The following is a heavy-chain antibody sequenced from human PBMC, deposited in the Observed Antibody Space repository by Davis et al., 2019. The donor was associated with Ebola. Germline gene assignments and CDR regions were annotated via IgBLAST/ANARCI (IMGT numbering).Heavy chain of an antibody. Sequence: GESLKISCKGSGYSFTSYWIGWVRQMPGKGLEWMGIIYTGDSDTRYSPSFRGQVTISADKSIKTAFLQWSSLKASDTAMYYCARHLAFYGDYPDAFDIWGQGTMVTVSS. CDR1: GYSFTSYW. D-gene: IGHD4-17*01. V-gene: IGHV5-51*01. CDR3: ARHLAFYGDYPDAFDI. CDR2: IYTGDSDT. J-gene: IGHJ3*02.